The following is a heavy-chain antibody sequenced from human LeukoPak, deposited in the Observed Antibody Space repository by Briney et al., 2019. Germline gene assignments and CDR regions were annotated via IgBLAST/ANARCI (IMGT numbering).Heavy chain of an antibody. Sequence: PGGSLTLSCAASGFTFSSYSMNWVRQAPGKGLDWVSSISSASTYIIYADSVKGRFTISRDNAKNSLYLQMNSLRAEDTGVYYCASADLSWDITHYYYYGMDVWGQGTTVTVSS. CDR3: ASADLSWDITHYYYYGMDV. J-gene: IGHJ6*02. CDR2: ISSASTYI. D-gene: IGHD1-26*01. CDR1: GFTFSSYS. V-gene: IGHV3-21*01.